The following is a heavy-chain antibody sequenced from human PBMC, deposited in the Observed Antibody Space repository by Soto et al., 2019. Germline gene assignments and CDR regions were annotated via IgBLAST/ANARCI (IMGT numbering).Heavy chain of an antibody. J-gene: IGHJ6*02. CDR2: IYYSANT. Sequence: QVQLQASGPGLVKPSQTLSLTCSVSGGSISSGGYYWSWIRQPPGKGLEWIGYIYYSANTHYNPSLKGRVSISADTSKNQFSLNLSSVTAADTAVYYCARSGGNSYYYGMDVWGQGTTVTVSS. V-gene: IGHV4-31*02. CDR3: ARSGGNSYYYGMDV. D-gene: IGHD3-10*01. CDR1: GGSISSGGYY.